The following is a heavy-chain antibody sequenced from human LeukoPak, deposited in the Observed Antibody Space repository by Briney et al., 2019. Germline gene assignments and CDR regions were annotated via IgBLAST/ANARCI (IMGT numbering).Heavy chain of an antibody. V-gene: IGHV4-4*07. CDR3: ARVSHYYDSSGYEDAFDI. Sequence: TSETLSLTCTVSGGSISSYYWSWIRQPAGKGLEWIGRIYTSGSTNYNPPLKSRVTMSVDTSKNQFSLKLSSVTAADTAVYYCARVSHYYDSSGYEDAFDIWGQGTMVTVSS. J-gene: IGHJ3*02. CDR2: IYTSGST. CDR1: GGSISSYY. D-gene: IGHD3-22*01.